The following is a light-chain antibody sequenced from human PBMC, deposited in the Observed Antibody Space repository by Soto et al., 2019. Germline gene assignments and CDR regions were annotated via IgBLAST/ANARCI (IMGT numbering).Light chain of an antibody. V-gene: IGLV2-14*01. Sequence: QSVLTQPASVSGSPEQSITISCTGTSSDVGGYNFVSWYQHHPGKAPKLVIYEVSKRPSGVSNRFSGSKSGNTAPLTISGLQAEDEGDYYCNSYTITSARVFGTGTKLTV. CDR2: EVS. J-gene: IGLJ1*01. CDR3: NSYTITSARV. CDR1: SSDVGGYNF.